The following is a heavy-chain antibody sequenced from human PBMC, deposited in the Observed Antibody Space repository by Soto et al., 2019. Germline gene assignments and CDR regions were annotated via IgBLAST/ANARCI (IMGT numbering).Heavy chain of an antibody. CDR3: ARTLYYYDSSGYSSYYFDY. J-gene: IGHJ4*02. CDR1: GYTFTSYG. D-gene: IGHD3-22*01. V-gene: IGHV1-18*01. CDR2: ISAYNGNT. Sequence: ASVKVSCKASGYTFTSYGISWVRQAPGQGLEWMGWISAYNGNTNYAQKLQGRVTMTTDTSTSTAYMDLRNLRSDDTAVYYCARTLYYYDSSGYSSYYFDYWGQGTLVTVSS.